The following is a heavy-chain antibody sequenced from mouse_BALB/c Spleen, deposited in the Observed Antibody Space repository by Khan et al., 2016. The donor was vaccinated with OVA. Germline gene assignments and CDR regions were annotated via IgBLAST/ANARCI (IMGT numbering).Heavy chain of an antibody. J-gene: IGHJ3*01. CDR1: GYTFTSYT. CDR3: VRDGAYHRNDGWFAY. V-gene: IGHV1-4*01. CDR2: INPSNGYT. Sequence: QVQLKESGAELARHGASVKMSCKASGYTFTSYTIHWIKQRPGQGLEWIGYINPSNGYTNYNQKFKDKATLTTDKSSTTAYLQLSSLTSDDSAVYNCVRDGAYHRNDGWFAYWGQGTLVTASA. D-gene: IGHD2-14*01.